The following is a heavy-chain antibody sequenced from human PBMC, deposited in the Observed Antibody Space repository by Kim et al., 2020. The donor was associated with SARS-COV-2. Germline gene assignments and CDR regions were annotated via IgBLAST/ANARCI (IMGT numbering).Heavy chain of an antibody. CDR2: TYYRSKWYN. CDR3: VGGGGWNS. D-gene: IGHD3-10*01. J-gene: IGHJ4*02. CDR1: GDSVSSNSGA. V-gene: IGHV6-1*01. Sequence: SQTLSLTCAISGDSVSSNSGAWNWIRQSPSRGLEWLGRTYYRSKWYNYYAISVKSRITINPDTSKTHFSLQLKSVTPEDTAVYYCVGGGGWNSWGQGTLVTVSS.